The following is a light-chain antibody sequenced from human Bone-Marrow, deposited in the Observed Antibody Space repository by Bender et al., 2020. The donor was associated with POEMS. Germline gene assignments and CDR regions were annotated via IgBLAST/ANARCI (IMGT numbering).Light chain of an antibody. V-gene: IGLV2-11*01. CDR2: NVN. CDR3: SSYTDRDSLI. J-gene: IGLJ2*01. Sequence: QSALTQPRSVSESPGQSVTISCAGTSGDVGGYDYVSWYQQTPGKPPKLLIYNVNKRPSGVPDRFSASRSGNMASLTISELQADDEAHYYCSSYTDRDSLIFGGGTEVTVL. CDR1: SGDVGGYDY.